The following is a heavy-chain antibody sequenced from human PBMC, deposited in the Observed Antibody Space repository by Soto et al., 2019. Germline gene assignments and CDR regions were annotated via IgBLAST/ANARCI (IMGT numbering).Heavy chain of an antibody. CDR2: IYYSGST. CDR1: GGSISSYY. CDR3: ARSYGDYYLNWFDP. D-gene: IGHD4-17*01. J-gene: IGHJ5*02. V-gene: IGHV4-59*01. Sequence: SETLSLTCTVSGGSISSYYWSWIRQPPGKGLEWIGYIYYSGSTNYNPSLKSRVTISVDTSKNQFSLKLSSVTAADTAVYYCARSYGDYYLNWFDPWGQGTLVTVSS.